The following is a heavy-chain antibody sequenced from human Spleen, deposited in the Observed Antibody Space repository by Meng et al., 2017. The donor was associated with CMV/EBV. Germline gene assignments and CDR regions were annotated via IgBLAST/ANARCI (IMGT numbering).Heavy chain of an antibody. J-gene: IGHJ4*02. D-gene: IGHD4-11*01. V-gene: IGHV3-23*01. CDR3: TTTGLQYHVFGDY. Sequence: AGSGFTCSSYATSWVRQAPGKGLEWVSAISGSGGSTYYADSVKGRFTISRDNSKNTLYLQMNSLKIEDTAIYYCTTTGLQYHVFGDYWGQGTLVTVSS. CDR2: ISGSGGST. CDR1: GFTCSSYA.